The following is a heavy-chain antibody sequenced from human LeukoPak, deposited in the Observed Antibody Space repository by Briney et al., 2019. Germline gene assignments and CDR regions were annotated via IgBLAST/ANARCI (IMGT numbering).Heavy chain of an antibody. J-gene: IGHJ4*02. CDR2: INHSGST. Sequence: NASETLSLTCAVYGGSFSGYYWSWIRQPPGKGLEWIGEINHSGSTNYNPSLKSRVTISVDKSKNQFSLKLSSVTAADTAVYYCARADGSGPADYWGQGTLVTVSS. V-gene: IGHV4-34*01. CDR3: ARADGSGPADY. D-gene: IGHD3-10*01. CDR1: GGSFSGYY.